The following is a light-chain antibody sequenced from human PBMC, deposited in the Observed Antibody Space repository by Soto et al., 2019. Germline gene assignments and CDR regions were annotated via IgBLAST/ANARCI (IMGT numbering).Light chain of an antibody. V-gene: IGLV2-14*01. CDR3: SSYTSSSTPYL. J-gene: IGLJ1*01. Sequence: QSALTQPASVSGSPGQSITISCTGTSSDVGDYNYVSWYQQHPGKAPKLMIYDVSNRPSGVSNRFSGSKSGNTASLTISGLQAEDEADYYCSSYTSSSTPYLFGPGTKVTVL. CDR1: SSDVGDYNY. CDR2: DVS.